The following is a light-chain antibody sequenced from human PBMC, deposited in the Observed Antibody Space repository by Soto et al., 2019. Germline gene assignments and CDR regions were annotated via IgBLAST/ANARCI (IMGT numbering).Light chain of an antibody. V-gene: IGKV3-15*01. J-gene: IGKJ3*01. Sequence: DIVMTQSPATMSVSPGDRATLSCRASQSVSSNLAWYQQKPGQAPRLLIYGASTRATGIPARFSGSGSGTEFTLTISSLQSEDFAVYYCQQYNNWPPFTFGPGTKVDI. CDR2: GAS. CDR1: QSVSSN. CDR3: QQYNNWPPFT.